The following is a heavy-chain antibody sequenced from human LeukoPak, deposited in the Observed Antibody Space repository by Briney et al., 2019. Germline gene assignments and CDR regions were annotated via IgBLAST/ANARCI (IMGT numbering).Heavy chain of an antibody. J-gene: IGHJ4*02. CDR3: AKDLRGYSYGPDY. CDR1: GFTFSGYA. Sequence: PGGSLRLSCAASGFTFSGYAMSWVRQAPGKGLEWVSAISGSGGSTYYADSVKGRFTISRDNSKNTLYLQMNSLRAEDTAVYYCAKDLRGYSYGPDYWGQGTLVTVSS. CDR2: ISGSGGST. V-gene: IGHV3-23*01. D-gene: IGHD5-18*01.